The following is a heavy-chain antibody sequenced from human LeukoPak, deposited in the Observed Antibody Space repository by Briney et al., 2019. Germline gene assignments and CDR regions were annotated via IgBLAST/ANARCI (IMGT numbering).Heavy chain of an antibody. CDR1: GYTFNTYW. Sequence: GESLKISCKGSGYTFNTYWVGWVRQMPGKGLEWIGIIYPGDSDIRYSPSFRGQVTISADKSSSTAYLQWSSLKASGTAMYYCARRDVSAWYYFDYWGQGTLVTVSS. J-gene: IGHJ4*02. CDR2: IYPGDSDI. CDR3: ARRDVSAWYYFDY. V-gene: IGHV5-51*01. D-gene: IGHD6-19*01.